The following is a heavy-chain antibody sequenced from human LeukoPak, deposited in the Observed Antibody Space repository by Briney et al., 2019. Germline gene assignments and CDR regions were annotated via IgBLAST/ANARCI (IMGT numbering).Heavy chain of an antibody. CDR2: ISAYNGNT. CDR1: GYTFTSYG. Sequence: ASVKVSCKASGYTFTSYGISWVRQAPGQGLEWMGWISAYNGNTNYAQKLLDRATMTTDTSTSTAYMELRSLSSDDTALYYCARGLRYYGSGSFFDYWGQGTLVTVSS. J-gene: IGHJ4*02. CDR3: ARGLRYYGSGSFFDY. D-gene: IGHD3-10*01. V-gene: IGHV1-18*01.